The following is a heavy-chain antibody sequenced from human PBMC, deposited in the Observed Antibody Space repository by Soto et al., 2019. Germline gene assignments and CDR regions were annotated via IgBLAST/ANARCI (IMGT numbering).Heavy chain of an antibody. CDR3: VSPHSESSNAFDL. J-gene: IGHJ5*02. D-gene: IGHD3-10*01. CDR1: GFSFSHYA. Sequence: LRLSCAASGFSFSHYAMHWVRQPPGKGLEWVALISYDGENQYFTDSVRGRFTISRDNSKTAVYLEMNNLRLDDTATYYCVSPHSESSNAFDLWGQGTLVTV. V-gene: IGHV3-30*04. CDR2: ISYDGENQ.